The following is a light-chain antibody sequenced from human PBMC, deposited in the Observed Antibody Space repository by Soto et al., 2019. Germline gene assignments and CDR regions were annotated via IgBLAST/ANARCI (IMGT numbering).Light chain of an antibody. J-gene: IGLJ3*02. CDR1: SSNIGAGYD. CDR3: QSYDSSRGV. Sequence: QSVLTQPPSVSGAPGQRVTISCTGSSSNIGAGYDVHWYQRLPGTAPKLLIYGNSNRPSGVPDRFSGSKSGTSASLAITGLQAEDEADYYCQSYDSSRGVFGGGTKLTVL. CDR2: GNS. V-gene: IGLV1-40*01.